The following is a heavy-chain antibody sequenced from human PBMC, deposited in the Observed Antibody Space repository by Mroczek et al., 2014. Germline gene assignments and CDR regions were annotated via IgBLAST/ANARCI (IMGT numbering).Heavy chain of an antibody. CDR3: ARSLTVGFDSGYGQAGNFDY. CDR2: IYTSGST. D-gene: IGHD5-12*01. J-gene: IGHJ4*02. CDR1: GGSISSGSYY. V-gene: IGHV4-61*02. Sequence: QVQLVESGPGLVKPSQTLSLTCTVSGGSISSGSYYWSWIRQPAGKGLEWIGRIYTSGSTNYNPSLKSRVTMSVDTSKNQFSLKLSSVTAADTAVYYCARSLTVGFDSGYGQAGNFDYWGQGTLVTVSS.